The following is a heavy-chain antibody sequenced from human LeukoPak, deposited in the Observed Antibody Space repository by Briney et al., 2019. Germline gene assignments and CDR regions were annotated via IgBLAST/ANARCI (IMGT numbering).Heavy chain of an antibody. CDR1: GFTFSSYG. CDR3: AKALTRWAFDM. D-gene: IGHD3-16*01. CDR2: MSLSTSGK. V-gene: IGHV3-21*04. Sequence: GGSLRLSCAASGFTFSSYGMHWVRQAPGKGLEWVSSMSLSTSGKTYADSVKGRFTVSTDKAKNTLYLQMDSLRAEDTAMYYCAKALTRWAFDMWGQGTMVTVSS. J-gene: IGHJ3*02.